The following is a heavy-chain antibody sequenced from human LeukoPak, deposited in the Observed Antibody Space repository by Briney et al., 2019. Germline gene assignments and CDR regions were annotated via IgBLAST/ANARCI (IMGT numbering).Heavy chain of an antibody. J-gene: IGHJ3*02. CDR2: IYYSGST. Sequence: MTSETLSLTCTVSGGSISRYYWSWIRQPPGKGLEWIGYIYYSGSTNYNHSLKSRVTISVDTSKNQFSLKLSSVTAADTAVYYCVRVMWEYVFDIWGQGTMVTVSS. CDR1: GGSISRYY. CDR3: VRVMWEYVFDI. D-gene: IGHD1-26*01. V-gene: IGHV4-59*01.